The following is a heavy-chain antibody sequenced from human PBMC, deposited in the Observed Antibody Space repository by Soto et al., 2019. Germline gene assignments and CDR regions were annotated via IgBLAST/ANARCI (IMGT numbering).Heavy chain of an antibody. CDR1: GFTFSSYG. Sequence: GGSLRLSCAASGFTFSSYGMHWVRQAPGKGLEWVAVISYDGSNKYYADSVKGRFTISRDNSKNTLYLQMNSLRAEDTAVYYWAKEVIADRPPLFYGMDVWGQGTTVTVSS. CDR2: ISYDGSNK. J-gene: IGHJ6*02. CDR3: AKEVIADRPPLFYGMDV. V-gene: IGHV3-30*18. D-gene: IGHD6-6*01.